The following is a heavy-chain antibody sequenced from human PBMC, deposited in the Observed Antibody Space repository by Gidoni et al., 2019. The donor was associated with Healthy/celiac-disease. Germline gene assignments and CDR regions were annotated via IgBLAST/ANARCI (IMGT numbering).Heavy chain of an antibody. CDR3: ARVGWKQQLVRGPLDY. CDR1: GGSCSGYY. D-gene: IGHD6-13*01. J-gene: IGHJ4*02. CDR2: INHSGST. V-gene: IGHV4-34*01. Sequence: QVQLQQWGAGLLKPSATLSLTCAFYGGSCSGYYWSWIRQPPGKGLEWIGEINHSGSTNYNPSLKSRVTISVDTSKNQLSLKLSSVTAADTAVYYCARVGWKQQLVRGPLDYWGQGTLVTVSS.